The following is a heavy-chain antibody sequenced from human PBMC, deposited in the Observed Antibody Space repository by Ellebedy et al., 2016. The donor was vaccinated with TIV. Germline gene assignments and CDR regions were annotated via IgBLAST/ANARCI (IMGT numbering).Heavy chain of an antibody. CDR3: VRDRDWAFDY. Sequence: GESLKISCAAPGFTFSRYSMNWVRQAPGKGLEWVSYISSSSSTIYYADSVKGRFTISRDNAKNSLYLQMNSLRDEDTAVYYCVRDRDWAFDYWGQGTLVTVSS. J-gene: IGHJ4*02. CDR2: ISSSSSTI. D-gene: IGHD2-21*02. CDR1: GFTFSRYS. V-gene: IGHV3-48*02.